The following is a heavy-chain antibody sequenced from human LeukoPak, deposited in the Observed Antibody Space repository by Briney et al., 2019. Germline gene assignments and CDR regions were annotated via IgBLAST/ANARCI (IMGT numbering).Heavy chain of an antibody. CDR1: GYTFTGYY. V-gene: IGHV1-2*02. CDR2: INPNSGGT. CDR3: ARGRSTMVRGVIAFRY. Sequence: ASVKVSCKASGYTFTGYYMHWVRQAPGQGLEWMGWINPNSGGTNYAQKFQGRVTITRNTSISTAYMELSSLRSEDTAVYYCARGRSTMVRGVIAFRYWGQGTLVTVSS. D-gene: IGHD3-10*01. J-gene: IGHJ4*02.